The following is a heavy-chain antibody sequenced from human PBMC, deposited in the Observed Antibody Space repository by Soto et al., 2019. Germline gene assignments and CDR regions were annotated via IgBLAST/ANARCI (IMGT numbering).Heavy chain of an antibody. V-gene: IGHV1-18*04. CDR3: ARERRPLIIAVAGTGPLRGYYYGMDV. CDR2: ISAYNGNT. D-gene: IGHD6-19*01. CDR1: GYTFTSYG. Sequence: ASVKVSCKASGYTFTSYGISWVRQAPGQGLEWMGWISAYNGNTNYAQKLQGRVTMTTDTSTSTAYMELRSLRSDDTAVYYCARERRPLIIAVAGTGPLRGYYYGMDVWGQGTTVTVS. J-gene: IGHJ6*02.